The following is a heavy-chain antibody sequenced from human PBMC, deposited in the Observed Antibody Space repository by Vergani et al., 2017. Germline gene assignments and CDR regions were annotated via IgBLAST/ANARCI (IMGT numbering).Heavy chain of an antibody. D-gene: IGHD3-22*01. V-gene: IGHV1-2*02. CDR3: ARDFYDRSGPSHY. CDR1: GYTFTGYY. CDR2: INPNSGDT. Sequence: QVQLVQSGAEVKKPGASVKVSCRASGYTFTGYYIHWVRQAPGQGLEWMGWINPNSGDTNYAQKFQGRVTMTRDTSVSTAYMELSRLRSDDTAVYYCARDFYDRSGPSHYWGQGTLVTVSS. J-gene: IGHJ4*02.